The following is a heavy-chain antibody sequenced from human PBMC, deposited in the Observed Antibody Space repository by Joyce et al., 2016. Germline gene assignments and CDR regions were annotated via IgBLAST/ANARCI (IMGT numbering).Heavy chain of an antibody. D-gene: IGHD5-18*01. Sequence: QLHLQESGPGLVKPSETLSLTCTVSGGSISSSSSYWGWIRQPPGKGLESIGIICYGGNTYYNPSLKCRVIISVDTSKNQFSLKLSSVTAADTAVYYCASSDSAMVIDNWGQGTLVPVSS. CDR2: ICYGGNT. V-gene: IGHV4-39*01. J-gene: IGHJ4*02. CDR1: GGSISSSSSY. CDR3: ASSDSAMVIDN.